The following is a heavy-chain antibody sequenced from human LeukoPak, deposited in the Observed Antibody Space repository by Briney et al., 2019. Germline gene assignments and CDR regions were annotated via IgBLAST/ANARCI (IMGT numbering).Heavy chain of an antibody. D-gene: IGHD5-24*01. J-gene: IGHJ3*02. Sequence: PSETLSLTCTVSGGSISSYYWSWIRQPPGKGLEWIRYIYYSGSTNYNPSLKSRVTISVDTSKNQFSLKLSPVTAADTAVYYCARVRGDGYNYDRAFDIWGQGTMVTVSS. CDR2: IYYSGST. V-gene: IGHV4-59*01. CDR1: GGSISSYY. CDR3: ARVRGDGYNYDRAFDI.